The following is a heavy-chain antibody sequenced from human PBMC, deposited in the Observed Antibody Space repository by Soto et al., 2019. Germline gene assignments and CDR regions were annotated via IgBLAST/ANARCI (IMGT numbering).Heavy chain of an antibody. D-gene: IGHD3-3*01. CDR2: IYPGDSDT. Sequence: GESLKISCKGSGYSFSTYWIAWVRQMPGKGLEWMGIIYPGDSDTRYSPSFQGRFSISRDTSRNTLYLQMNSLRADDTAIYYCAKWSYLDYWGQGTRVTVSS. CDR3: AKWSYLDY. J-gene: IGHJ4*02. V-gene: IGHV5-51*01. CDR1: GYSFSTYW.